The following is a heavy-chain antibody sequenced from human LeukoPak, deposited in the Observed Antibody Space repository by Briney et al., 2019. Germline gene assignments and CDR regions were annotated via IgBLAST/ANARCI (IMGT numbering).Heavy chain of an antibody. D-gene: IGHD2-21*02. CDR3: SREFPFCGADCFSGVFDI. J-gene: IGHJ3*02. V-gene: IGHV1-58*01. CDR1: GFTFTSSA. CDR2: IVVGSGNT. Sequence: SVKVSCKASGFTFTSSAVQWVRQARGQRLEWIGWIVVGSGNTNYAQKFQERVTITRDMSTSTAYMELSSLRSEDTAVYYCSREFPFCGADCFSGVFDIWGQGTMVTVS.